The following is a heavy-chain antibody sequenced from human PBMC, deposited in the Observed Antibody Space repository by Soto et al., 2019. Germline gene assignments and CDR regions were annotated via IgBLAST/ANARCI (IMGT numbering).Heavy chain of an antibody. CDR1: GFTFSSYA. Sequence: QLGGSLRLSCAASGFTFSSYAMHWVRQAPGKGLEWVAVISYDGSNKYYADSVKGRFTISRDNSKNTLYLQMDSLRAEDTAVYYCARVTNPTIPYSSSWYDAPLYYYGMDVWGQGTTVTVSS. V-gene: IGHV3-30-3*01. CDR3: ARVTNPTIPYSSSWYDAPLYYYGMDV. CDR2: ISYDGSNK. J-gene: IGHJ6*02. D-gene: IGHD6-13*01.